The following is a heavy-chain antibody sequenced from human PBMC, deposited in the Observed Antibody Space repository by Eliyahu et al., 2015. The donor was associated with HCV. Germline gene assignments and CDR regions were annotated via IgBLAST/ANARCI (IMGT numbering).Heavy chain of an antibody. Sequence: QVQLQESGPGLVKPSETLSLTCTVSGGSITTYSGVWTRQPPGKGLEWXGYXHXSGSTNYNPSXKSRVTISIDTSKNQFSLKLTSVTAADTAMYYXASGGGGIAVTGTGGWFDPWGQGTLVTVSS. CDR2: XHXSGST. D-gene: IGHD6-19*01. V-gene: IGHV4-59*01. J-gene: IGHJ5*02. CDR1: GGSITTYS. CDR3: ASGGGGIAVTGTGGWFDP.